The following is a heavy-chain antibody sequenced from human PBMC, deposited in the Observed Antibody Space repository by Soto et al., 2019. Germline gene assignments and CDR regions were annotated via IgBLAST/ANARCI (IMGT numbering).Heavy chain of an antibody. CDR3: ARETHCSGGSCYSFEFDY. CDR1: GFTFSSYA. CDR2: ISYDGSNK. Sequence: QVQLVESGGGVVQPGRSPRLSCAASGFTFSSYAMHWVRQAPGKGLEWVAVISYDGSNKYYADSVKGRFTISRDNSKNTLYLQMNSLRAEDTAVYYCARETHCSGGSCYSFEFDYWGQGTLVTVSS. V-gene: IGHV3-30-3*01. D-gene: IGHD2-15*01. J-gene: IGHJ4*02.